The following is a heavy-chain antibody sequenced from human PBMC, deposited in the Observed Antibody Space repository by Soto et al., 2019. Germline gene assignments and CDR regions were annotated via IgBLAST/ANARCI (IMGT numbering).Heavy chain of an antibody. CDR1: GVTFSRDG. V-gene: IGHV3-33*01. CDR2: IWYDGSNK. CDR3: GSAPFETVITGFVSIHY. D-gene: IGHD1-1*01. J-gene: IGHJ4*02. Sequence: PGGSLRVSWAGSGVTFSRDGRLWVRQAPGKGLEWVAVIWYDGSNKYYADSVKGRFTISRDNSKNTLYLQMNSLRAEDTAVYYCGSAPFETVITGFVSIHYPGPAPLVTVSS.